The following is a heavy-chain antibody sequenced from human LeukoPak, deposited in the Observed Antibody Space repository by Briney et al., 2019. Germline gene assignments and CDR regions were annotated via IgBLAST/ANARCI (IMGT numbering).Heavy chain of an antibody. J-gene: IGHJ4*02. CDR2: ISPGGGTT. D-gene: IGHD3-22*01. V-gene: IGHV3-23*01. Sequence: GGSLRLSCAVSGFAFGSEAMSWVRQSPARGLEWVASISPGGGTTYYADYVKGRFTISRDNSNNSLFVQMNSLRVEDTAVYYCAKEPPTYYYDSSGFDYWGQGTLVTVSS. CDR3: AKEPPTYYYDSSGFDY. CDR1: GFAFGSEA.